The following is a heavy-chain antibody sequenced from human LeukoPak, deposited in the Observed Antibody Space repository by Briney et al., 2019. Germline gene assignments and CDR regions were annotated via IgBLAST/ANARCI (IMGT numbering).Heavy chain of an antibody. CDR3: ARDSGPPGAFDI. CDR1: GGSISSGDYY. V-gene: IGHV4-30-4*08. D-gene: IGHD7-27*01. CDR2: IYYSGST. Sequence: NPSETLSLTCTVSGGSISSGDYYWSWIRQPPGKGLEWIGYIYYSGSTYYNPSLKSRVTISVDTSKNQFSLKLSSVTAADAAVYYCARDSGPPGAFDIWGQGTMVTVSS. J-gene: IGHJ3*02.